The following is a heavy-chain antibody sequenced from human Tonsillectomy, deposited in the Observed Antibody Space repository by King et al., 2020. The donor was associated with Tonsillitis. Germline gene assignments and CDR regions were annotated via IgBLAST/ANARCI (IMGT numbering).Heavy chain of an antibody. Sequence: VQLVESGGGVVKPGGSLRLSCTASGFTFSNSWMGWVRQAPGKGLEWVANIKKDGTTKNYVGSARGRFTISRDKTKSTSYLQMRSLRADDTALYYCARHGDWNFDPWGRGTLVTVSS. CDR3: ARHGDWNFDP. CDR2: IKKDGTTK. V-gene: IGHV3-7*01. J-gene: IGHJ5*02. CDR1: GFTFSNSW. D-gene: IGHD1-7*01.